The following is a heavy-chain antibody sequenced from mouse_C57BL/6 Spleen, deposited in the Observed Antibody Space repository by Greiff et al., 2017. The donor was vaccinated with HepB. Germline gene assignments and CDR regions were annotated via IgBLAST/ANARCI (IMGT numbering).Heavy chain of an antibody. CDR3: ARRSYYDYDDYAMDY. CDR1: GYTFTDYY. J-gene: IGHJ4*01. CDR2: INPYNGGT. Sequence: EVKLQESGPVLVKPGASVKMSCKASGYTFTDYYMNWVKQSHGKSLEWIGVINPYNGGTSYNQKFKGKATLTVDKSSSTAYMELNSLTSEDSAVYYCARRSYYDYDDYAMDYWGQGTSVTVSS. D-gene: IGHD2-4*01. V-gene: IGHV1-19*01.